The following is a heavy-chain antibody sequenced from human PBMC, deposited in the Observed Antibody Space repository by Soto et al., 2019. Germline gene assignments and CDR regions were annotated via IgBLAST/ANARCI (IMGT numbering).Heavy chain of an antibody. Sequence: ASVEVCCKASVYTFAIYGIICVRQATGQGLEWMGWISAYNGNTNYAQKLQGRVTMTTDTSTSTAYMELRSLRSDDTAVYYCARHNYYYGMDVWGQGTTVTVSS. CDR3: ARHNYYYGMDV. J-gene: IGHJ6*02. CDR2: ISAYNGNT. V-gene: IGHV1-18*01. CDR1: VYTFAIYG.